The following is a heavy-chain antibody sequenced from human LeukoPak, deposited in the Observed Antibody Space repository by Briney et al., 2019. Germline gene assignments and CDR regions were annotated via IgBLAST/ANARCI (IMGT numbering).Heavy chain of an antibody. Sequence: ASVKVSCKASGYTFTSYGINWARQAPGQGLEWMGWISGYNGHSKYVQKMQGRVTMTTDTSTNTAYMELRSLRSDNTAVYYCARGPGIDVAGVFDYWGQGSLVTVSS. CDR3: ARGPGIDVAGVFDY. D-gene: IGHD6-19*01. CDR2: ISGYNGHS. J-gene: IGHJ4*02. V-gene: IGHV1-18*04. CDR1: GYTFTSYG.